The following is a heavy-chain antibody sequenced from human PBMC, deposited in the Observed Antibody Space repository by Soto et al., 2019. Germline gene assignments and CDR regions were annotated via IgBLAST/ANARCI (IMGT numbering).Heavy chain of an antibody. J-gene: IGHJ4*02. CDR1: GFTFSNAW. Sequence: GGSLRLSCAASGFTFSNAWMNWVRQAPGKGLEWVGRIKSKTDGGTTDYAAPVKGRFTISRDDSKNTLYPQMNSLKTEDTAVYYCTTGRQTYYYDSSGYYYEPPFDYWGQGTLVTVSS. CDR3: TTGRQTYYYDSSGYYYEPPFDY. V-gene: IGHV3-15*07. CDR2: IKSKTDGGTT. D-gene: IGHD3-22*01.